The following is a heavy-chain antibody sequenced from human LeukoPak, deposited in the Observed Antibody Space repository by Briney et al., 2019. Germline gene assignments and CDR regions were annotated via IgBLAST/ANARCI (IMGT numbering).Heavy chain of an antibody. D-gene: IGHD1-26*01. CDR1: GFTYSRYW. Sequence: GGSLRLSCVVSGFTYSRYWMTWFRQAPGKGLEWVANIKQDGSQKNYVDSVKGRFTISRDNTKKSLYLQMNSLRGEDTAVYFCARGSTYDIWGQGTRVTVSS. J-gene: IGHJ3*02. CDR3: ARGSTYDI. CDR2: IKQDGSQK. V-gene: IGHV3-7*01.